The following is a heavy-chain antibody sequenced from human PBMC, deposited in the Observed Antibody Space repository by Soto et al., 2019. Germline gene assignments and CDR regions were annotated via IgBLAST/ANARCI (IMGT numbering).Heavy chain of an antibody. CDR2: ISGSGGST. CDR3: AKDGRTGGQHYYGMDV. V-gene: IGHV3-23*01. D-gene: IGHD1-26*01. J-gene: IGHJ6*02. Sequence: EVQLLESGGGLVQPGGSLRLSCAASGFTFSSYAMSWVRQAPGKGLEWVSAISGSGGSTYYADSVKGRFTISRDTSKNTLFLQMNSLGAEDTALYFCAKDGRTGGQHYYGMDVWGQGTTVTVSS. CDR1: GFTFSSYA.